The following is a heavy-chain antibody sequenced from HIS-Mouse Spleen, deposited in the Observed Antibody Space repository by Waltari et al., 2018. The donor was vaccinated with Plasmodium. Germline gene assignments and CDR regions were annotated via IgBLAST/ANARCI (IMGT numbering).Heavy chain of an antibody. Sequence: EVQLVESGGGLVQPGGSLRLSCAASGFTFMSYWIPWVRQAPGKGLVWVSRINSDGSSTRYADSVKGRFTISRDNAKNTLYLQMNSLRAEDTAVYYCARTIAVVGTGDALDIWGQGTMVTVSS. CDR2: INSDGSST. V-gene: IGHV3-74*01. CDR3: ARTIAVVGTGDALDI. CDR1: GFTFMSYW. J-gene: IGHJ3*02. D-gene: IGHD6-13*01.